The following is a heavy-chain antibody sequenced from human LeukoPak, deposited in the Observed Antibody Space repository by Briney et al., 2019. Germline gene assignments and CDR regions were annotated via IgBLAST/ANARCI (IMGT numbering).Heavy chain of an antibody. D-gene: IGHD3-22*01. CDR3: ARGYYDSSGYYLRLGY. Sequence: GASVKVSCKASGGTSSSYAISWVRQAPGQGLEWMGGIIPIFGTANYAQKFQGRVTITADKSTSTAYMELSSLRSEDTAVYYCARGYYDSSGYYLRLGYWGQGTLVTVSS. CDR1: GGTSSSYA. J-gene: IGHJ4*02. CDR2: IIPIFGTA. V-gene: IGHV1-69*06.